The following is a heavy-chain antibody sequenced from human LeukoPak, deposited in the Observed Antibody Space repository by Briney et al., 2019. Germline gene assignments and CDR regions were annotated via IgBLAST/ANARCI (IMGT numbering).Heavy chain of an antibody. CDR1: GYTFTSYY. CDR2: INPSGGST. CDR3: ARGGRYYGSGSYYNDY. D-gene: IGHD3-10*01. V-gene: IGHV1-46*01. J-gene: IGHJ4*02. Sequence: ASVKVSCKASGYTFTSYYMHWVRQAPGQGLEWMGVINPSGGSTSYAQKFQGRVTMTRDMSTSTVYMELSSLRSEDTAVYYCARGGRYYGSGSYYNDYWGQGTLVTVSS.